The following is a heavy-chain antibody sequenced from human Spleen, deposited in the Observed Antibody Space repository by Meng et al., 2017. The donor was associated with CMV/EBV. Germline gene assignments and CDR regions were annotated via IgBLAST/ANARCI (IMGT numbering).Heavy chain of an antibody. D-gene: IGHD2-21*01. CDR1: CGSFSSSY. CDR3: ARVVENTWANYGMDV. J-gene: IGHJ6*02. CDR2: INHSGGT. V-gene: IGHV4-34*01. Sequence: YCGSFSSSYWRWLRPPPGKGLAWIGEINHSGGTNYHPSLKSRVTISVDTSKNQFSLKLSSVTAADTAVYYCARVVENTWANYGMDVWGQGTTVTVSS.